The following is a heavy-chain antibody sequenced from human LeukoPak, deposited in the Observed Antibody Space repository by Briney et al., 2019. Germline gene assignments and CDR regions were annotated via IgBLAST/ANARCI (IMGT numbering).Heavy chain of an antibody. D-gene: IGHD5-18*01. CDR1: EFTFSDYY. Sequence: PGGSLRLYCAASEFTFSDYYMRWIRQAPGKGLEWVSYISSSGSTIYYADSVKGRFTISRDNAKNSLYLQMNSLRAEDTAVYYCARGPVDTAYDYWGQGTLVTVSS. CDR2: ISSSGSTI. CDR3: ARGPVDTAYDY. J-gene: IGHJ4*02. V-gene: IGHV3-11*01.